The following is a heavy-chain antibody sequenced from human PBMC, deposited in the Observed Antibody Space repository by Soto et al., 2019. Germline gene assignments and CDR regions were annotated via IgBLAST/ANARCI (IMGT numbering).Heavy chain of an antibody. CDR1: GFTFSDYA. J-gene: IGHJ4*02. CDR3: ARRVEGITVPESPPAH. Sequence: GGSLRLSCAASGFTFSDYAMSWVRQAPGKGLEWVSSINYNAGTSYYADSVTGRFTISRGNSKNTLYLQMNSLRADDTALYYCARRVEGITVPESPPAHWGQGTLVTVSS. CDR2: INYNAGTS. V-gene: IGHV3-23*01. D-gene: IGHD3-10*01.